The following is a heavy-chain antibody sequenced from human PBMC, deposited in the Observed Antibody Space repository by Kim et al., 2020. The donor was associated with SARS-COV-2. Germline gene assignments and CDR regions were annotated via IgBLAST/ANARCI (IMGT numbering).Heavy chain of an antibody. CDR2: IYYSGST. Sequence: SETLSLTCTVSDGSISSYYWSWIRQPPGKGLEWIGYIYYSGSTNYNPSLKSRVTISVDTSKNQFSLKLSSVTAADTAVYYCARGDSEPADPFGTHNWFDPWGQGTLVTVSS. CDR3: ARGDSEPADPFGTHNWFDP. V-gene: IGHV4-59*01. D-gene: IGHD2-2*01. J-gene: IGHJ5*02. CDR1: DGSISSYY.